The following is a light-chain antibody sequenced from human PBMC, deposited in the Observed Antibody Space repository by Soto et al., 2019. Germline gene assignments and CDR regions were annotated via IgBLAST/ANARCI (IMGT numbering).Light chain of an antibody. CDR3: LLSYRGDYV. CDR1: TGAVTTGHY. V-gene: IGLV7-46*01. J-gene: IGLJ1*01. Sequence: QAVVTQEPSVTVSPGGTVTLTCGSTTGAVTTGHYPYWFQQKAGQAPRTLIYDTANKFAWTPVRFSGSLLGGKAALTLSGAQPEDEAEYYCLLSYRGDYVFAPGTKVTVL. CDR2: DTA.